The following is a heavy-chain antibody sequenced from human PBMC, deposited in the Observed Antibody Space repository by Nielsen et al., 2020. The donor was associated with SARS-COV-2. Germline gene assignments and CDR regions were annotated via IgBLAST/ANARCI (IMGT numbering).Heavy chain of an antibody. J-gene: IGHJ3*02. V-gene: IGHV4-39*01. CDR3: ARHISPWLSSDAFDI. Sequence: SETLSLTCTVSGGSISSSSYYWGWIRQPPGKGLEWIGSIYYSRSTYYNPSLKSRVTISVDTSKNQFSLKLSSVTAADTAVYYCARHISPWLSSDAFDIWGQGTMVTVSS. CDR1: GGSISSSSYY. D-gene: IGHD6-19*01. CDR2: IYYSRST.